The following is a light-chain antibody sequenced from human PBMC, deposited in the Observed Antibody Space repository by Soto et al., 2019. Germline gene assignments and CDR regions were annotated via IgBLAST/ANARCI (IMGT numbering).Light chain of an antibody. Sequence: DIQLTQSPSFLSASVGDRVTITCRASQGIYTYLAWYQQKPGKAPKLLIYKTSRLESGVPSRFSASGSGTDFSLTINSLQSDDFATYFCQQYSKESTFGQGTKLEIK. CDR3: QQYSKEST. V-gene: IGKV1-5*03. CDR2: KTS. CDR1: QGIYTY. J-gene: IGKJ2*01.